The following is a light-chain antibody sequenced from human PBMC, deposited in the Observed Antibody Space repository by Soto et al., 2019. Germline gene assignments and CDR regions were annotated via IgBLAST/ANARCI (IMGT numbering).Light chain of an antibody. CDR1: QSFGNY. V-gene: IGKV3-11*01. CDR2: DTY. J-gene: IGKJ4*01. CDR3: QHRASWPLLV. Sequence: EIVLTQSPATLSVYPGEGATLSCWASQSFGNYIAWYQQKPGQIPRLLISDTYNRAAGIPARFSGSGSGAAFSLIISSLEPEDSESYYCQHRASWPLLVFGGGTKVEI.